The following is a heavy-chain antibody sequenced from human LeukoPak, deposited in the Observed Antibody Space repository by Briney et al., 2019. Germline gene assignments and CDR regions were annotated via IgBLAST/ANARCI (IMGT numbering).Heavy chain of an antibody. CDR3: ARGYYGSGSSPYYYYYYGMDV. V-gene: IGHV3-21*01. CDR1: GFTFSSYS. J-gene: IGHJ6*04. Sequence: GGSLRLSCAASGFTFSSYSMNWVRQAPGKGLEWVSSISSSSSYIYYADSVKGRFTISRDNAKNSLYLQMNSLRAEDTAVYYCARGYYGSGSSPYYYYYYGMDVWGKGTTVTVPS. CDR2: ISSSSSYI. D-gene: IGHD3-10*01.